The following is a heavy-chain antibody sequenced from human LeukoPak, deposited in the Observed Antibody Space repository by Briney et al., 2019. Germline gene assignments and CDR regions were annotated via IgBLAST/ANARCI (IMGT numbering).Heavy chain of an antibody. Sequence: GESLKISCAASGFTFSGYWMSWIRQGPEKGLEWVAHINQDGIHKYYVDSVKGRFTISRDNAKNPLYLQMNSLRGEDTAVYYCVTWEDGISITRHNYWGQGTVLTVSS. V-gene: IGHV3-7*03. CDR1: GFTFSGYW. D-gene: IGHD2-2*01. CDR2: INQDGIHK. J-gene: IGHJ4*02. CDR3: VTWEDGISITRHNY.